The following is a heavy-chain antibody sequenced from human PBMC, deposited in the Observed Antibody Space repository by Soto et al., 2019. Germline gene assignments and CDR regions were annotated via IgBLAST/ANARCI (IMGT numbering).Heavy chain of an antibody. CDR3: SRKRGDGYNHLDY. CDR2: INTNDGIT. V-gene: IGHV1-46*03. CDR1: GYTFTSYY. J-gene: IGHJ4*02. D-gene: IGHD5-12*01. Sequence: QVELVQSGAEVKKPGASVKVSCKASGYTFTSYYLHWVRQAPGQGLEWMGLINTNDGITTYAQRFEGRVTMTRDRTTSTVYMELNSLRSEDTAVYYCSRKRGDGYNHLDYWGQGTLVTVSS.